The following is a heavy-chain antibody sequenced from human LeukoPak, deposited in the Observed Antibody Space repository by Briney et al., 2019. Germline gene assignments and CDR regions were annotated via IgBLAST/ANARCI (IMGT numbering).Heavy chain of an antibody. CDR3: GSSYDYCYYGMDV. CDR1: GGSISSGGYY. V-gene: IGHV4-31*03. Sequence: SETLSLTCTVSGGSISSGGYYWSWIRQHPGKGLEWIGYIYYSGSTYYNPSLKSRVTISVDTSKNQFSLKLSSVTAADTAVYYCGSSYDYCYYGMDVWGQGTTVTVSS. J-gene: IGHJ6*02. CDR2: IYYSGST. D-gene: IGHD6-13*01.